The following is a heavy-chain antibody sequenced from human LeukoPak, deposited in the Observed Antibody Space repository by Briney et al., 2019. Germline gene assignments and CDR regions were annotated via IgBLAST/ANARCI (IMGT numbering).Heavy chain of an antibody. D-gene: IGHD3/OR15-3a*01. CDR1: GFTFSSYW. J-gene: IGHJ6*02. V-gene: IGHV3-74*01. CDR3: VRDLLDYDVLTGLHHYYMDV. Sequence: GGSLRLSCAASGFTFSSYWMYWVRQEPGKGLVWVSCISGDGSNTNYADSVKGRFTISRDNAQNTVYLQMNTLRAEDTAVYYCVRDLLDYDVLTGLHHYYMDVWGQGTTVTVSS. CDR2: ISGDGSNT.